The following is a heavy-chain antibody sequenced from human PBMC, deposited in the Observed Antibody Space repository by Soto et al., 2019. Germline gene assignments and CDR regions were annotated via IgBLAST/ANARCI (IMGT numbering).Heavy chain of an antibody. CDR1: GGSISSYY. D-gene: IGHD1-7*01. CDR3: ARVGGNWNYFV. J-gene: IGHJ4*02. Sequence: SETLSLTCTVSGGSISSYYWSWIRQPPGKGLEWIGYIYYSGSTNYNPSLKSRVTISVDTSKNQFSLKLSSVTAADTAVYYCARVGGNWNYFVWGQGTLVTVSS. V-gene: IGHV4-59*01. CDR2: IYYSGST.